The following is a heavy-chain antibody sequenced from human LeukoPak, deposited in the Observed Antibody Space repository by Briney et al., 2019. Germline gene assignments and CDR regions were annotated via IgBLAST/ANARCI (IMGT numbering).Heavy chain of an antibody. Sequence: PSQTLSLTCAISGDTVSSNSAAWNCISQSPSRGLEWLRRTYYRTKWYSYYAESVKTRITTNAETTRNQFSRHLSSLTPEDTAVYYCGSDYYDGSGYSHHDYWGQGTLVTVSS. CDR3: GSDYYDGSGYSHHDY. J-gene: IGHJ4*02. CDR2: TYYRTKWYS. V-gene: IGHV6-1*01. CDR1: GDTVSSNSAA. D-gene: IGHD3-22*01.